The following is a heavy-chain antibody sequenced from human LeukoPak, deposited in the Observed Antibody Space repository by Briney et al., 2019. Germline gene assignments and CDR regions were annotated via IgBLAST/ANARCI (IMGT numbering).Heavy chain of an antibody. CDR1: GVSISSGDYY. CDR3: ATRYASGSYHFGI. J-gene: IGHJ4*02. V-gene: IGHV4-31*11. D-gene: IGHD3-10*01. Sequence: PSETLSLTCAVSGVSISSGDYYWSWIRQHPGKGLEWIGDIYYSWSTTYNSSLKSRVTISVDTSKNQFSLKLSSVTAADTAVYYCATRYASGSYHFGIWGQGTLVTVSS. CDR2: IYYSWST.